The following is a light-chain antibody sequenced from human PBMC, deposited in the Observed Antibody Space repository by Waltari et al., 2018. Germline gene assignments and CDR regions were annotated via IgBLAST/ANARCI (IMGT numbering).Light chain of an antibody. V-gene: IGLV2-23*02. J-gene: IGLJ3*02. CDR2: NVS. CDR3: CSYAGSTTSVV. Sequence: QSALTQPASVSGSPGQSITISCTGTSSDVGGYKYVSWYQQHPGKAPKLMIYNVSKRPSVVSSRFSGSKSGNTASLTISGLQAEDEADYYCCSYAGSTTSVVFGGGTKVTVL. CDR1: SSDVGGYKY.